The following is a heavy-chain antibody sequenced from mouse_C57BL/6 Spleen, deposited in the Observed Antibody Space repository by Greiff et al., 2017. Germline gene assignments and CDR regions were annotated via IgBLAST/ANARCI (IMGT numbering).Heavy chain of an antibody. CDR1: GFTFSSYA. Sequence: DVKLVESGGGLVKPGGSLKLSCAASGFTFSSYAMSWVRQTPEKRLEWVATISDGGSYTYYPDNVKGRFTISRDNAKNNLYLQMSHLKSEDTAMYYCAREGGYYSLYAMDYWGQGTSVTVSS. V-gene: IGHV5-4*01. D-gene: IGHD2-1*01. J-gene: IGHJ4*01. CDR2: ISDGGSYT. CDR3: AREGGYYSLYAMDY.